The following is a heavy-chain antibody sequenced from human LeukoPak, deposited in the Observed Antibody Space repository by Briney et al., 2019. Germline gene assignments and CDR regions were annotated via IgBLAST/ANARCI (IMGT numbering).Heavy chain of an antibody. V-gene: IGHV3-48*04. CDR2: ISNSGSIL. CDR1: GFTFSSYS. Sequence: GGSLRLSCAASGFTFSSYSMNWVRQAPGKRPEWVSYISNSGSILYYADSVRGRFTISRDNAKNSLFLQMNSLRAEDTAVYYCTRGMNYDSSAYWHQHGGRGPLVTVPS. D-gene: IGHD3-22*01. J-gene: IGHJ1*01. CDR3: TRGMNYDSSAYWHQH.